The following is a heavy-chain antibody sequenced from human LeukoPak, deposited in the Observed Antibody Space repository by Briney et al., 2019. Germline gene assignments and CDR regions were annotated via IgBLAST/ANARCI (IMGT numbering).Heavy chain of an antibody. Sequence: PGGSLRLSCAASGFTFSSYGMHWVRKAPGKGLEWVAVIWYDGSNKYYADSVKGRFTISRDNSKNTLYLQMNSLRAEDTAVYYCARGSVREYYYYYGMDVWGQGTTVTVSS. CDR2: IWYDGSNK. CDR1: GFTFSSYG. V-gene: IGHV3-33*01. CDR3: ARGSVREYYYYYGMDV. J-gene: IGHJ6*02. D-gene: IGHD3-10*01.